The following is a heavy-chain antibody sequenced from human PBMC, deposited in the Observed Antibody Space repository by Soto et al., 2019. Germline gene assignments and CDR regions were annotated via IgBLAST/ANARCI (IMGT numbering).Heavy chain of an antibody. D-gene: IGHD2-21*01. J-gene: IGHJ3*01. CDR2: ISGSGGST. CDR3: AKGNSWSPALFLDL. CDR1: GFTFSSYA. Sequence: EVQLLESGGGLVQPGGSLRLSCAASGFTFSSYAMNWVRQAPGKGLEWVSAISGSGGSTYYADSVKGRFTISRDSSKNTLYLQMNSLRAEDTAVYYCAKGNSWSPALFLDLWGQGTMVTVSS. V-gene: IGHV3-23*01.